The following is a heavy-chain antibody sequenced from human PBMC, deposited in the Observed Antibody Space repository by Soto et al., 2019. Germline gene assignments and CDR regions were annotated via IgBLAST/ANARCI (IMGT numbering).Heavy chain of an antibody. CDR1: GFTFSSYA. D-gene: IGHD2-2*01. V-gene: IGHV3-23*01. Sequence: GGSLRLSCAASGFTFSSYAMSWVRQAPGKGLEWVPAISGSGGSTYYADSVKGRFTISRDNSKNTLYLQMNSLRAEDTAVYYCAKDLDLPRLVVPPTPLAYWGQGTLVTVSS. CDR3: AKDLDLPRLVVPPTPLAY. CDR2: ISGSGGST. J-gene: IGHJ4*02.